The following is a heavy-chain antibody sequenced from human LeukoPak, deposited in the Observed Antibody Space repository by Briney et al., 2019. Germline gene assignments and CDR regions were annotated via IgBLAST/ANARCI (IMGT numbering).Heavy chain of an antibody. V-gene: IGHV4-4*07. D-gene: IGHD5-12*01. Sequence: PSETLSLTRSVSGGFISSYFWNWIRQPAGKGLEWVGHIYDGGKTNYNPSLRGRATISVDTSSNQFSLELRSVTAADTAVYYCARDYIVETGVVAFDIWGQGTMVSVSS. J-gene: IGHJ3*02. CDR3: ARDYIVETGVVAFDI. CDR2: IYDGGKT. CDR1: GGFISSYF.